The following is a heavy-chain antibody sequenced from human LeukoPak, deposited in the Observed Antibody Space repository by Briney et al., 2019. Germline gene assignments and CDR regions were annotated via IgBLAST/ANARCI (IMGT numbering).Heavy chain of an antibody. CDR3: ARGPLAAAGIGNFDY. D-gene: IGHD6-13*01. V-gene: IGHV4-30-2*01. Sequence: SETLSLTCAVSGGSISSGGYSWSWIRQPPEKGLEWIGYIYHSGSTYYNPSLKSRVTISVDRSKNQFSLKLTSVTAADTAVYYCARGPLAAAGIGNFDYWGQGTLVTVSS. CDR1: GGSISSGGYS. CDR2: IYHSGST. J-gene: IGHJ4*02.